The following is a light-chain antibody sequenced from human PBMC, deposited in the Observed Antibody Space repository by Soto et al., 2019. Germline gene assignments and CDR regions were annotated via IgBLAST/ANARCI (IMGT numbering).Light chain of an antibody. CDR2: DAS. CDR1: QSVSSY. Sequence: EIVLTQSPATLSLSPGERATLSCRASQSVSSYLAWYQQKPGQAPRLLIYDASNRATGIPARFSGSGSGTDFTLTSSSLEPEYFAVYYCQHRSNWPTFGPGTKVDIK. CDR3: QHRSNWPT. V-gene: IGKV3-11*01. J-gene: IGKJ3*01.